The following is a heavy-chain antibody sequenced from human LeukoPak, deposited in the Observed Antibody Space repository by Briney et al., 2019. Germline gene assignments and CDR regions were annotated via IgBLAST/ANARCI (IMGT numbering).Heavy chain of an antibody. V-gene: IGHV4-30-2*01. D-gene: IGHD3-9*01. Sequence: PSETLSLTCTVSGGSISSGGYYWGWIRQPPGKGLEWIGYIYHSGSTYYNPSLKSRVTISVDRSKNQFSLKLSSVTAADTAVYYCARDFGYYDILTGYPSPGYWGQGTLVTVSS. CDR2: IYHSGST. CDR3: ARDFGYYDILTGYPSPGY. CDR1: GGSISSGGYY. J-gene: IGHJ4*02.